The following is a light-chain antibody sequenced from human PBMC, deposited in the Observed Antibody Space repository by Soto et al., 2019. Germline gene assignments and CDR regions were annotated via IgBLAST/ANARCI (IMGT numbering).Light chain of an antibody. CDR2: EGS. CDR3: SAYAGSSTLFV. J-gene: IGLJ1*01. Sequence: QSALTQPASVSGSPGQSIAISCTGTSNDVGFYDLVSWYQQRPGTAPKLLIYEGSKRPSGVSNRFSGSKSGNTASLTISGLQAEDEADYYCSAYAGSSTLFVFGNGTKVTVL. CDR1: SNDVGFYDL. V-gene: IGLV2-23*01.